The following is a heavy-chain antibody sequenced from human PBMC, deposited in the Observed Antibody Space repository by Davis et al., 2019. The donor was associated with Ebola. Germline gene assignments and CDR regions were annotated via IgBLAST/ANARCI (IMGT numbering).Heavy chain of an antibody. D-gene: IGHD4-17*01. J-gene: IGHJ4*02. CDR3: ARDGTYDYGDDGVGY. V-gene: IGHV4-30-4*01. CDR1: GGSISSGDYY. CDR2: IYYSGST. Sequence: SETLSLTCTVSGGSISSGDYYWSWIRQPPGKGLEWIGYIYYSGSTYYNPSLKSRVTISVDTSKNQFSLKLRSVTAADTAVYYCARDGTYDYGDDGVGYWGQGTLVTVSS.